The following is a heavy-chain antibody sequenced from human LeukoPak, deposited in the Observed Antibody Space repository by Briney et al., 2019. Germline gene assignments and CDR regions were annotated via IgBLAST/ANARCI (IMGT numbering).Heavy chain of an antibody. CDR1: GGSISSGDYY. V-gene: IGHV4-30-4*08. CDR2: IYYGGST. J-gene: IGHJ4*02. CDR3: AREHSGSYIFDY. Sequence: PSQTLSLTCTVSGGSISSGDYYWSWIRQPPGKGLEWIGYIYYGGSTYYNPSLKSRVTISVDTSKNQFSLKLSSVTAADTAVYYCAREHSGSYIFDYWGQGTLVTVSS. D-gene: IGHD1-26*01.